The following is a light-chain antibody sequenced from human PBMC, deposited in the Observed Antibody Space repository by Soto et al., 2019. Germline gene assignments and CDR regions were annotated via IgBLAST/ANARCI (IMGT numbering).Light chain of an antibody. CDR2: AAS. J-gene: IGKJ1*01. Sequence: EIVMTQSPATLSVSPGETATLSCRASQSVRTYLAWYQQKPGQAPRLLIYAASTRATGIPARFSGGGSGTEYTLNISSLQSEDFAIYYCLQYSELRTFGQGSKLEIK. CDR3: LQYSELRT. CDR1: QSVRTY. V-gene: IGKV3-15*01.